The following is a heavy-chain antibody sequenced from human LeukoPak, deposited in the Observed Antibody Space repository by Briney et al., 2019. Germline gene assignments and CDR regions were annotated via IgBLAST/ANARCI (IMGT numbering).Heavy chain of an antibody. CDR1: GFTFDDYA. Sequence: GGSLRLSCAASGFTFDDYAMSWVRQAPGKGLEWVSAISGSGGSTYYADSVKGRFTISRDNSKNTLYLQMNSLRAEDTAVYYCAKDGPIHSTFDFDYWGQGTLVTVSS. CDR2: ISGSGGST. V-gene: IGHV3-23*01. D-gene: IGHD3-16*01. J-gene: IGHJ4*02. CDR3: AKDGPIHSTFDFDY.